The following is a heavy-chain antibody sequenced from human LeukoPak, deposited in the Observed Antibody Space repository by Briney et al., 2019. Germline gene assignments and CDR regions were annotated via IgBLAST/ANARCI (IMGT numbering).Heavy chain of an antibody. D-gene: IGHD3-16*01. V-gene: IGHV4-4*07. CDR2: IYTSGST. Sequence: MSSETLSLTCTVSGGSISSYYWSWIRQPAGKGLEWIGRIYTSGSTNYNPSLKSRVNMSVDTSKNQFSLKLSSVPAADTAVYYCARDTEGDSWFDPWGQGTLVTVSS. CDR3: ARDTEGDSWFDP. J-gene: IGHJ5*02. CDR1: GGSISSYY.